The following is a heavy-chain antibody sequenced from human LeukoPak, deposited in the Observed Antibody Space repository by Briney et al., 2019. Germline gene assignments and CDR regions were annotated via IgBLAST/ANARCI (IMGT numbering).Heavy chain of an antibody. J-gene: IGHJ4*02. CDR3: AKKFYGSGSYYNGLDY. CDR2: ISGSGGST. CDR1: GFTFSSYA. Sequence: PGGSLRLSCAASGFTFSSYAMSWVRQAPGKGLEWVSAISGSGGSTYYADSVKGRFTISRDNSKNTLYLQMNSLRAEDTAVYYCAKKFYGSGSYYNGLDYWGQGTLVTVSS. V-gene: IGHV3-23*01. D-gene: IGHD3-10*01.